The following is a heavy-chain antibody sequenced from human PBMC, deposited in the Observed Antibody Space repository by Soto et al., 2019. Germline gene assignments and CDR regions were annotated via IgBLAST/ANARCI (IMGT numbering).Heavy chain of an antibody. J-gene: IGHJ6*02. CDR1: GFTFSSCA. D-gene: IGHD1-26*01. CDR3: GKGRSYYYYYGVDV. CDR2: IIDSGGST. Sequence: EVHLLESGGALVQPGGSLRLSCAASGFTFSSCAMGWVRQAPGKGLEWVSDIIDSGGSTYYADAVKGRFTISRDNSKSTLYLQMNSLRAEDTAVYYCGKGRSYYYYYGVDVWGQRTTVTVSS. V-gene: IGHV3-23*01.